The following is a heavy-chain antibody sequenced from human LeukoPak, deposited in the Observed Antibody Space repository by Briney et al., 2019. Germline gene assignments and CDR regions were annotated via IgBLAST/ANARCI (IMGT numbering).Heavy chain of an antibody. CDR1: GFTFSSYG. D-gene: IGHD4-17*01. V-gene: IGHV3-33*01. Sequence: TGGSLRLSCAASGFTFSSYGMHWVRQAPGKGLEWVAVIWYDGSNKYYADSVKGRFTISRDNSKNTLYLQMNSLRAEDTAVCYCARDEFTVTTGVDYWGQGTLVTVSS. CDR3: ARDEFTVTTGVDY. CDR2: IWYDGSNK. J-gene: IGHJ4*02.